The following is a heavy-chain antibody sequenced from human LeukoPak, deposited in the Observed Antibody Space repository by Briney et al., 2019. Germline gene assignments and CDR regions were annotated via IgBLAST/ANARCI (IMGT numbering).Heavy chain of an antibody. J-gene: IGHJ4*02. V-gene: IGHV3-74*01. CDR2: INSGGSST. D-gene: IGHD2-21*01. Sequence: GGSLRLSCAAAGFTFSSNWMHWVRQAPGKGLVWVSRINSGGSSTSYADYVKGRFTISRDNAKNTLYLQMTSLRAEDTAVYYCARGAYCGGDCPLPNSLYWGQGTLVTVSS. CDR3: ARGAYCGGDCPLPNSLY. CDR1: GFTFSSNW.